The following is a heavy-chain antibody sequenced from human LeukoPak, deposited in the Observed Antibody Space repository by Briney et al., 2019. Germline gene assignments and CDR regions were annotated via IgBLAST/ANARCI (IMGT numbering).Heavy chain of an antibody. CDR1: GGPISNSMNY. J-gene: IGHJ3*02. CDR2: VYFSGSA. Sequence: SETLSLTCSVSGGPISNSMNYWGWIRQPPGKGPEWIGSVYFSGSAYYNPSFKSRVTISVDTSKNQFSLKLSSVTAADTAVYYCASADIVATMGAFDIWGQGTMVTVSS. D-gene: IGHD5-12*01. V-gene: IGHV4-39*07. CDR3: ASADIVATMGAFDI.